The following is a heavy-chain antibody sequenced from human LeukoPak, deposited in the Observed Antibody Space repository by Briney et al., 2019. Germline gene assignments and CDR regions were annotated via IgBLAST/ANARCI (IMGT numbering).Heavy chain of an antibody. V-gene: IGHV1-69*04. CDR1: GGTFSRNA. CDR2: IIAMVGIA. Sequence: SVTVSCKASGGTFSRNAISWVRQAPGQGLEWMGRIIAMVGIATYAQKFQGRVTITEDRSTNTAYMELSSLRSEDTAVYYCARIQAVGVPVAIDAYYSYGMDVWGQGTTVTVSS. CDR3: ARIQAVGVPVAIDAYYSYGMDV. D-gene: IGHD2-2*02. J-gene: IGHJ6*02.